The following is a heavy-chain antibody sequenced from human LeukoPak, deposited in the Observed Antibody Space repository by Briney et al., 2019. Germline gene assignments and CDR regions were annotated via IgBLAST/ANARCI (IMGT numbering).Heavy chain of an antibody. CDR1: DYTFTNYG. Sequence: ASVKVSCKASDYTFTNYGISWVRQAPGQGLEWMGWISAYNGDTNYAQKFQGRVTMTTDTSTNTAYMELRSLRSDDTAVYYCARDGYTFGGVKTRFDYWGQGTLVTVSS. D-gene: IGHD3-16*01. J-gene: IGHJ4*02. CDR3: ARDGYTFGGVKTRFDY. CDR2: ISAYNGDT. V-gene: IGHV1-18*01.